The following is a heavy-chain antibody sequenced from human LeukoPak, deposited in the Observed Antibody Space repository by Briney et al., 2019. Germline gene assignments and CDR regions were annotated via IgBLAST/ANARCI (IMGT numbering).Heavy chain of an antibody. CDR2: INPSGGST. D-gene: IGHD4-17*01. CDR1: RYTFTSYY. CDR3: ARGGTVLRPNSPYDY. J-gene: IGHJ4*02. V-gene: IGHV1-46*01. Sequence: ASVKVSCKASRYTFTSYYMHWVRQAPGQGLEWMGIINPSGGSTSYAQKFQGRVTMTRDTSTSAVYMELNSLRSEDTAVYYCARGGTVLRPNSPYDYWGQGTLVTVSS.